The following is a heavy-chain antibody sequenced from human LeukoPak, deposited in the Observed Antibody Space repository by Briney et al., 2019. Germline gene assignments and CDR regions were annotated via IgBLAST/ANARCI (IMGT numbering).Heavy chain of an antibody. CDR1: GYTFTSYG. V-gene: IGHV7-4-1*02. J-gene: IGHJ4*02. Sequence: VASVKVSCTASGYTFTSYGMNWVRQAPGQGLEWMGWINTNTGNPTYAQGFTGRFVFSLDISVSTAYLQISSLKAEDTAVYYCARADCTNAVCHPRYWGQGTLVTVSS. CDR3: ARADCTNAVCHPRY. D-gene: IGHD2-8*01. CDR2: INTNTGNP.